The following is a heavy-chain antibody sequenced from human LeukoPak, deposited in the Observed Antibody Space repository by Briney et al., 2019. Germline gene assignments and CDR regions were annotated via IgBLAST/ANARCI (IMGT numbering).Heavy chain of an antibody. CDR3: ASDYCGGDCYSFDY. CDR1: GFTFSSYW. Sequence: GGSLRLSCAASGFTFSSYWMHWVRQAPGKGLVWVSRINNDGSSTNYADSVKGRFTISRDNSKNTLYLQMNSLRAEDTAVYYCASDYCGGDCYSFDYWGQGTLVTVSS. J-gene: IGHJ4*02. D-gene: IGHD2-21*02. V-gene: IGHV3-74*01. CDR2: INNDGSST.